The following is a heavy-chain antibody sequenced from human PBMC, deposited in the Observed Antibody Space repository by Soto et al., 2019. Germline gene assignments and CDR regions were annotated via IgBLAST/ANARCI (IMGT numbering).Heavy chain of an antibody. Sequence: ASVKVSCKASGYTFTGYYMHWVRQAPGQGLEWMGWINPNSGGTNYAQKFQGWVTMSRDTSISTAYMELSRLRSDDTAVYYCARDRPYGDYPYYYYGMDVWGQGTKVTVSS. V-gene: IGHV1-2*04. CDR1: GYTFTGYY. D-gene: IGHD4-17*01. J-gene: IGHJ6*02. CDR3: ARDRPYGDYPYYYYGMDV. CDR2: INPNSGGT.